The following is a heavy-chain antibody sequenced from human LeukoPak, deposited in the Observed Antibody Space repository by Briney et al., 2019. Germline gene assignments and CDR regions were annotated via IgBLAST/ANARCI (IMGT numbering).Heavy chain of an antibody. CDR3: ARDRRDCSGGSCSPYVDV. J-gene: IGHJ6*03. CDR1: GFTFDDYG. V-gene: IGHV3-20*04. CDR2: INWNGGST. D-gene: IGHD2-15*01. Sequence: GGALRLSCAASGFTFDDYGMSWVRQAPGKGLEWVSGINWNGGSTGYADSVKGRLTISRDNAKNSLYLQMNSLRAEDTAVYYCARDRRDCSGGSCSPYVDVWGKGTTVTVSS.